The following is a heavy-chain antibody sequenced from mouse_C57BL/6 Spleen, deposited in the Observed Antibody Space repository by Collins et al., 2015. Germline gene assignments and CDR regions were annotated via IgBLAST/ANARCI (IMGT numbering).Heavy chain of an antibody. V-gene: IGHV9-3*01. CDR3: ARSRHYYGSSYDWYFDV. CDR2: INTYSGVP. J-gene: IGHJ1*03. Sequence: QIQLVQSGPELKKPGETVKISCKASGYTFTTYGMSWVKQTPGKGLKWMGWINTYSGVPTYADDFKGRFAFSLQTSASTAYLQISNLKNEDTATYFCARSRHYYGSSYDWYFDVWGTGTTVTVSS. D-gene: IGHD1-1*01. CDR1: GYTFTTYG.